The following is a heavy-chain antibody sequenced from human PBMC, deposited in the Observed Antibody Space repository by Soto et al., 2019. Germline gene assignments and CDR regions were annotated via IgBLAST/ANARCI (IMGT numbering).Heavy chain of an antibody. J-gene: IGHJ4*02. D-gene: IGHD6-19*01. V-gene: IGHV3-72*01. CDR1: GFTLSDHY. CDR2: TRNKANSYTT. Sequence: EVQLVESGGGLVQPGGSLRLSCAASGFTLSDHYMDWVRQAPGKGLEWVGRTRNKANSYTTEYAASVKARFTISRDDSKNSLYLQMSSLKTEDTAVYYCVRLGYRSGWYFDYWGQGTLVTVSS. CDR3: VRLGYRSGWYFDY.